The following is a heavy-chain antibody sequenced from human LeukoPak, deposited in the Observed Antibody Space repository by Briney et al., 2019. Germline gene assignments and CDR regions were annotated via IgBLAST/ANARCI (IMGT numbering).Heavy chain of an antibody. J-gene: IGHJ5*02. V-gene: IGHV1-2*02. CDR3: ARGDAFWSASYRYWFDP. CDR2: SNPNNGGT. Sequence: ASVKVSCKASGYTFTDYLMHGVRQAPGQGREWMGWSNPNNGGTKYAQEFEGRVTMTRDTSISTAYMEVSRLRSEDTAVYYCARGDAFWSASYRYWFDPWGLGTLVTASS. CDR1: GYTFTDYL. D-gene: IGHD3-3*01.